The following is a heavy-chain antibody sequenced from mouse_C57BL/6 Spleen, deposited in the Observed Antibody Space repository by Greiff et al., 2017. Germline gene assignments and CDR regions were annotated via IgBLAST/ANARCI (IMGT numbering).Heavy chain of an antibody. V-gene: IGHV5-16*01. D-gene: IGHD2-2*01. J-gene: IGHJ2*01. CDR3: ARERGYDGFFDY. Sequence: EVQLVESEGGLVQPGSSMKLSCTASGFTFSDYYMAWVRQVPEKGLEWVANINYDGSSTYYLDSLKSRFIISRDNAKNILYLQMSSLKSEDTATYYCARERGYDGFFDYWGQGTTLTVSS. CDR1: GFTFSDYY. CDR2: INYDGSST.